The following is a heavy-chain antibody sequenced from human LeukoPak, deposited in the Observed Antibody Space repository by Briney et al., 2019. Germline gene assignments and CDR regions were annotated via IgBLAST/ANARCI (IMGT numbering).Heavy chain of an antibody. V-gene: IGHV1-2*02. Sequence: GASVNVSCKASVYTFTGYYMHWVRQAPGQGREWMGWINPNSGGTNYAQKFQGRVTMTRDTSISTAYMELSRLRSDDTAVYYCAITRAIWFGEADAFDIWGQGTMVTVSS. CDR1: VYTFTGYY. D-gene: IGHD3-10*01. CDR2: INPNSGGT. J-gene: IGHJ3*02. CDR3: AITRAIWFGEADAFDI.